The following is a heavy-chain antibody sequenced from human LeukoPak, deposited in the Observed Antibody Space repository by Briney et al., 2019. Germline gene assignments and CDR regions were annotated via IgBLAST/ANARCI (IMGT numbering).Heavy chain of an antibody. V-gene: IGHV3-48*03. Sequence: GGSLRLSCAASGFTFSSYEMNWVRQAPGKGLGGVSYISSSGSTIYYADYVKGRFTISSDNAKNSLYLQMNSLRAEDTAVYYCARGMEQWLVPRFDPWGQGTLVTVSS. D-gene: IGHD6-19*01. CDR3: ARGMEQWLVPRFDP. J-gene: IGHJ5*02. CDR1: GFTFSSYE. CDR2: ISSSGSTI.